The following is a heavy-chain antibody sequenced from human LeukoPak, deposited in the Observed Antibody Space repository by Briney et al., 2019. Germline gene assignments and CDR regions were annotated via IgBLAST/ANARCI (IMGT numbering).Heavy chain of an antibody. CDR1: VFTFSSYA. CDR2: ISGSGRNT. D-gene: IGHD3-22*01. Sequence: SGVSLRLSCTASVFTFSSYAMNWVRQAPVKGLEWVSTISGSGRNTYYADSVKGRFTISRDNSKNTLYLQMNSLRAEDTALYYCATNYYDSSGYFPDFDYWGQGALVSVSS. V-gene: IGHV3-23*01. J-gene: IGHJ4*02. CDR3: ATNYYDSSGYFPDFDY.